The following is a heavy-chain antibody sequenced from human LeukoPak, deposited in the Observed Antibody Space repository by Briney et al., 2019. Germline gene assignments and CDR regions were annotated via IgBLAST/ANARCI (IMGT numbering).Heavy chain of an antibody. D-gene: IGHD3-10*02. V-gene: IGHV3-21*01. J-gene: IGHJ6*04. CDR2: ISSSDTYI. CDR1: GFTFSSYS. CDR3: AELGITMIGGV. Sequence: PGGSLRLSCAASGFTFSSYSMNWVRQAPGKGLEWVSSISSSDTYIYYAESVKGRFTISRDNAKNSLYLQMNSLRAEDTAVYYCAELGITMIGGVWGKGTTVTISS.